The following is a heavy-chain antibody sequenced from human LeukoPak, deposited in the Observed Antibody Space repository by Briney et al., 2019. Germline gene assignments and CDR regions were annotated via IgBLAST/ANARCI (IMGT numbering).Heavy chain of an antibody. Sequence: SETLSLTCTVSGGSISSYYWSWIRQPPGKGLEWIGYIYYSGSTNYNPSLKSRVTISVDTSKNQFSLKLISVTAADTAVYYCARLVVAATNWFDPWGQGTLVTVSS. CDR1: GGSISSYY. V-gene: IGHV4-59*01. J-gene: IGHJ5*02. CDR3: ARLVVAATNWFDP. CDR2: IYYSGST. D-gene: IGHD2-15*01.